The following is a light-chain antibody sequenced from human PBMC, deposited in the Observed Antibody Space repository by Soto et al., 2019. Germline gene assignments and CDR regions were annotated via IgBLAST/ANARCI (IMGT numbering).Light chain of an antibody. CDR1: QSISTW. V-gene: IGKV1-5*03. CDR3: QQYDTFSRT. Sequence: DIQMTQSPSTLSASVGDRVTITCRASQSISTWLAWYQQKPGTAPKLLIYQASNLEDGVPSRFTGSGSGTEFTLTISNLQPDDFASYFCQQYDTFSRTFGQGTKVEI. CDR2: QAS. J-gene: IGKJ1*01.